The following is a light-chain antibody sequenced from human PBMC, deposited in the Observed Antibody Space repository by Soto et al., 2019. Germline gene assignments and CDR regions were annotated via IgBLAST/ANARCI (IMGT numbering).Light chain of an antibody. Sequence: QAASVSGSPGQSITISCTGTSSDVGSYNLVSWYQQHPGKVPKLMIYEDSRRPSGVSNRFSGSKSGNTASLTISGLQAEDEADYYCCSYAGSSTYVLFGGGTKLTVL. J-gene: IGLJ2*01. CDR1: SSDVGSYNL. V-gene: IGLV2-23*01. CDR2: EDS. CDR3: CSYAGSSTYVL.